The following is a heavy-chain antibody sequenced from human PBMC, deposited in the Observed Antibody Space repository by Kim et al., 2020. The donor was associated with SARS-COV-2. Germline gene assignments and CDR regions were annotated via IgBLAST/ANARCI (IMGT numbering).Heavy chain of an antibody. Sequence: GGSLRLSCAASGFTFSDYYMSWIRQAPGKGLEWVSYISSSSSYTNYADSVKGRFTISRDNAKNSLYLQMNSLRAEDTAVYYCARVGCDYVWGSYRDYYYYCGMDVWGQGSTVTVSS. V-gene: IGHV3-11*05. CDR2: ISSSSSYT. CDR1: GFTFSDYY. J-gene: IGHJ6*02. D-gene: IGHD3-16*02. CDR3: ARVGCDYVWGSYRDYYYYCGMDV.